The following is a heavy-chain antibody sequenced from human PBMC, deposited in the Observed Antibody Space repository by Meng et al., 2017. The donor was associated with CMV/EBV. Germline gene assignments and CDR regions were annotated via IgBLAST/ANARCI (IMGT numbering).Heavy chain of an antibody. Sequence: QEQLLQSGPVLVKLPETLSLTGTGSGGSISSYYGSWIRQPAGKGLEWIGRIYTSGRTNYNPSLKSRVTMSVDTSKNQFSLKLSSVTAADTAVYYCARHGDTAMVVGIDYWGQGTLVTVSS. CDR2: IYTSGRT. CDR1: GGSISSYY. V-gene: IGHV4-4*07. CDR3: ARHGDTAMVVGIDY. D-gene: IGHD5-18*01. J-gene: IGHJ4*02.